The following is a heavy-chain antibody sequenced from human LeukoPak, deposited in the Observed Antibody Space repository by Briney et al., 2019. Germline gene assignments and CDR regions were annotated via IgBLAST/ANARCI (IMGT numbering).Heavy chain of an antibody. CDR1: GGSFSGYY. Sequence: SETLSLTCAVYGGSFSGYYWSWIRQPPGKGLEWIGEINHSGSTNYNPSLTSRVTISVDTSKNQFSLKLSSVTAADTAVYYCARHAQALVYSNYALLARSGNAKGGYYYMDVWGKGTTVTVSS. V-gene: IGHV4-34*01. CDR3: ARHAQALVYSNYALLARSGNAKGGYYYMDV. CDR2: INHSGST. J-gene: IGHJ6*03. D-gene: IGHD4-11*01.